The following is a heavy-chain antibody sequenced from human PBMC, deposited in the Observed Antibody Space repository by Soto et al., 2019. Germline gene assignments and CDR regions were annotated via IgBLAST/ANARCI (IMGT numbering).Heavy chain of an antibody. Sequence: SVKVSCKASGGTFSSYAISWVRQAPGQGLEWMGGIIPIFGTANYAQKFQGRVTITADESTSTAYMELSSLRAEDTAVYYCARGQSSLTRFDYWGQGTLVTVSS. V-gene: IGHV1-69*13. CDR3: ARGQSSLTRFDY. CDR1: GGTFSSYA. CDR2: IIPIFGTA. J-gene: IGHJ4*02. D-gene: IGHD2-2*01.